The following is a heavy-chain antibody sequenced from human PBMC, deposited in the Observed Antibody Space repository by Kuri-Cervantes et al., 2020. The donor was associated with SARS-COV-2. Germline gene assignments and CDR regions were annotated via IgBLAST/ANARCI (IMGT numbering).Heavy chain of an antibody. J-gene: IGHJ4*02. CDR3: ARTYYYDSSGYYYAKY. D-gene: IGHD3-22*01. Sequence: GGSLRLSCKGSGYSFTSYWTGWVRQMPGKGLEWMGIIYPGDSDTRYSPSFQGQVTISADKSISTAYLQWSSLKASDTAMYYCARTYYYDSSGYYYAKYWGQGTLVTVSS. CDR1: GYSFTSYW. CDR2: IYPGDSDT. V-gene: IGHV5-51*01.